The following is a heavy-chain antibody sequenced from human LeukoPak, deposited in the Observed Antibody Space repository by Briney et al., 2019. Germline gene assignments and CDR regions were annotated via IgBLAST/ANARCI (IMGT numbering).Heavy chain of an antibody. D-gene: IGHD6-6*01. Sequence: GASVKVSCKASGYTFTGYYMHWVRQAPGQGLEWMGWINPNSGGTNYAQKFQGRVTMTRDTSISTAYMELSRLRSDDTAVYYCARDRRSIAARPGWFDPWGQGTLVTVSP. V-gene: IGHV1-2*02. CDR1: GYTFTGYY. J-gene: IGHJ5*02. CDR2: INPNSGGT. CDR3: ARDRRSIAARPGWFDP.